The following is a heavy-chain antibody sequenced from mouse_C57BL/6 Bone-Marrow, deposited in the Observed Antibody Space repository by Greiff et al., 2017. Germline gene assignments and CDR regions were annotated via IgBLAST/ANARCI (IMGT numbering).Heavy chain of an antibody. CDR2: INSDGSST. D-gene: IGHD1-1*01. V-gene: IGHV5-16*01. CDR3: ARDASTVVATGYFDV. J-gene: IGHJ1*03. Sequence: DVMLVESEGGLVQPGSSMKLSCTASGFTFSDYYMAWVRQVPEQGLEWVANINSDGSSTYYLDSLKSRFIISRDTATNILYLQMNSLKSEDTATDYCARDASTVVATGYFDVWGTGTTVTVSS. CDR1: GFTFSDYY.